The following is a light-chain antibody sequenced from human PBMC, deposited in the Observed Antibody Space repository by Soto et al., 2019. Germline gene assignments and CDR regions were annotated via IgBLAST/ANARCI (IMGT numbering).Light chain of an antibody. CDR3: CSYAGNSLWV. V-gene: IGLV2-11*01. J-gene: IGLJ3*02. Sequence: SALTQPRSVSGSPGQSVTISCTGTSSDVGGYNYVSWYQQHPGKAPKLVIYDVSKWPSGVPNHFSGSKFGNTASLTISGLQAEDEADYYCCSYAGNSLWVFGGGTKLTVL. CDR1: SSDVGGYNY. CDR2: DVS.